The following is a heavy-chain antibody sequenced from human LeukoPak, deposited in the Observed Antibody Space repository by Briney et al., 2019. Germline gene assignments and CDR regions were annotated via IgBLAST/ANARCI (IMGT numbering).Heavy chain of an antibody. J-gene: IGHJ4*02. CDR2: IQYSGST. CDR1: GGSISSYR. CDR3: ASLIYDSSGYYFDK. V-gene: IGHV4-59*08. D-gene: IGHD3-22*01. Sequence: SETLSLTCTVSGGSISSYRWSWIRQSPGKGLEWMGYIQYSGSTNRNPSLKSRVTISVDTSKNQFSLKLSSVTAADTAVYYCASLIYDSSGYYFDKWGQGTLVTVSS.